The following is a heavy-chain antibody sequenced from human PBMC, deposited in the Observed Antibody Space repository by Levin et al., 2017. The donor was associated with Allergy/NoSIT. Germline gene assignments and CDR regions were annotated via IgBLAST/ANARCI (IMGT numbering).Heavy chain of an antibody. Sequence: GGSLRLSCAASGFTFNNYAMSWVRQAPGKGLEWVSAIINSGVGTYYADSVKGRFTISRDNSKNTMYLQMNSLRAADTAVYFCAKDAIRGSDQPYYFDYWGQGTLVTASS. CDR2: IINSGVGT. V-gene: IGHV3-23*01. CDR1: GFTFNNYA. D-gene: IGHD6-19*01. J-gene: IGHJ4*02. CDR3: AKDAIRGSDQPYYFDY.